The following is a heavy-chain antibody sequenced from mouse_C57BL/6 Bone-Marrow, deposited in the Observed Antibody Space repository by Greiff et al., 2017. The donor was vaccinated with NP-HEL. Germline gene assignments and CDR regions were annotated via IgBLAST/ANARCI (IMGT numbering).Heavy chain of an antibody. Sequence: EVQGVESGGGLVQSGRSLRLSCAPSGFTFSDFYMEWVRQAPGKGLEWIAASRNKANDYTTEYSASVKGRFIVSRDTSQSILYLQMNALRAEDTAIYYCARDAGDWYFDVWGTGTTVTVSS. CDR3: ARDAGDWYFDV. J-gene: IGHJ1*03. CDR2: SRNKANDYTT. V-gene: IGHV7-1*01. CDR1: GFTFSDFY.